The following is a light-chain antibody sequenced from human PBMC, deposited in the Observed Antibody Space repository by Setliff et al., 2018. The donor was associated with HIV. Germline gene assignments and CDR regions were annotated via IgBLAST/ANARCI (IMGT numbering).Light chain of an antibody. Sequence: QSVLTQPASVSGSPGQSITISCTGTSSDVGSFSLVSWYQQEPGKAPKLIIYEVTKRPSGISDRFSGSKSGNTASLSIPGLQTEDEADYYCCSYASSQTYVFGIGTKVTVL. V-gene: IGLV2-23*02. CDR3: CSYASSQTYV. CDR2: EVT. CDR1: SSDVGSFSL. J-gene: IGLJ1*01.